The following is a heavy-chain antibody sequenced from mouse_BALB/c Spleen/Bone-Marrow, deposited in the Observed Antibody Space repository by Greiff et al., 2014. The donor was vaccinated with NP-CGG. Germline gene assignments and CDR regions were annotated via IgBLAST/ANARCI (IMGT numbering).Heavy chain of an antibody. CDR3: RGGPWFAY. CDR2: IWGDGST. D-gene: IGHD3-3*01. V-gene: IGHV2-3*01. CDR1: GFSLTNYG. J-gene: IGHJ3*01. Sequence: VQLVESGPGLVAPSQSLSIACTVSGFSLTNYGISWVRQPPGKGLEWLGVIWGDGSTNYHSALISRLSISKDNSKSQVLLKLNSLQTDDTATYYCRGGPWFAYWGQGTLVTVSA.